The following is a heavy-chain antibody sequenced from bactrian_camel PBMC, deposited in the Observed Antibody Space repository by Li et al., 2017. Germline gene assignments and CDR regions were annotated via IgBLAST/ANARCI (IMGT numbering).Heavy chain of an antibody. Sequence: VQLVESGGGSVQAGQSLRLSCAASSITDGIDAMAWFRQAPGKEREGIATIYTGFGSTFYANSVKGRFTVSLDKVKNTVFLQMGSLKPEDTAMYYCAAGHGGKYGGSWSLDARGFNYWGLGTQVTVS. D-gene: IGHD6*01. CDR3: AAGHGGKYGGSWSLDARGFNY. J-gene: IGHJ4*01. CDR1: SITDGIDA. V-gene: IGHV3S54*01. CDR2: IYTGFGST.